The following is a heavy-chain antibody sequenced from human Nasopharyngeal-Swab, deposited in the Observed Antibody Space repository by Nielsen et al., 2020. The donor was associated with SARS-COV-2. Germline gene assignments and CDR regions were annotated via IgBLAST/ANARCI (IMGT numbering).Heavy chain of an antibody. Sequence: SQTLSLTCAISGDSVSNNIAAWNWIRQSPSRGLEWLGRTYYRSHQWNTNYAVSVKSRLTINPDTSKNQFSLQLNSVTPDDTAVYYCARGSHNSGWFWGRGTLVTVSS. J-gene: IGHJ4*02. CDR1: GDSVSNNIAA. V-gene: IGHV6-1*01. D-gene: IGHD6-19*01. CDR3: ARGSHNSGWF. CDR2: TYYRSHQWNT.